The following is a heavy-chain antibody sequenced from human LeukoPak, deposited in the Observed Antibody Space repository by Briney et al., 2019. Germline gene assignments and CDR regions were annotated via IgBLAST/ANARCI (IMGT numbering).Heavy chain of an antibody. V-gene: IGHV3-48*03. CDR1: GFTFSSYE. D-gene: IGHD3-10*02. CDR3: AELGITMIGGV. CDR2: ISSSGSTI. Sequence: PGGSLRLSCAASGFTFSSYEMNWVRQAPGRGLEWVSYISSSGSTIYYADSVKGRFTISRDNAKNSLYLQMNSLRAEDTAVYYCAELGITMIGGVWGKGTTVTNSS. J-gene: IGHJ6*04.